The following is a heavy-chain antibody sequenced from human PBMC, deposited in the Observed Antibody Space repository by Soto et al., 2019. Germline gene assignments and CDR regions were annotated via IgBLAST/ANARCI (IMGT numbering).Heavy chain of an antibody. J-gene: IGHJ6*02. CDR2: IYYSGST. V-gene: IGHV4-61*01. CDR1: GGSVSSGSYY. Sequence: QVQLQESGPGLVKPSETLSLTCTVSGGSVSSGSYYWSWIGQPPGKGLEWIGYIYYSGSTNYNPPLKSRVTISVDTSKSQFSLKLSSVTAADTAVYYCATASYGMDVWGQGTTVTVSS. CDR3: ATASYGMDV.